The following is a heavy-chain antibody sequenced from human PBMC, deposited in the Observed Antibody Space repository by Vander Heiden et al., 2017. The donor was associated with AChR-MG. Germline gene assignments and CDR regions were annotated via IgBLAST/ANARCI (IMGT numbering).Heavy chain of an antibody. J-gene: IGHJ4*02. CDR1: GSTFTGYY. CDR3: ARGPAGPHSSSWYVDY. Sequence: QVQLVQSGAEVKTPGASVKVSCKASGSTFTGYYMHWVRQAPGQGLEWMGWINPNSGGTNYAQKLQGRVTMTRDTSISTAYMELSRLRSDDTAVYYCARGPAGPHSSSWYVDYWGQGTLVTVSS. V-gene: IGHV1-2*02. CDR2: INPNSGGT. D-gene: IGHD6-13*01.